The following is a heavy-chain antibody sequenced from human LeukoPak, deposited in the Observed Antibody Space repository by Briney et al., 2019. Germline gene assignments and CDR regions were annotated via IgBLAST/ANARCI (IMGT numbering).Heavy chain of an antibody. Sequence: GASVKVSCKASGYTFTGYYMHWVRQAPGQGLEWMGWINPNSGGTNYAQKFQGRVTMTRVTSISTAYMELSRLRSDDTAVYYCARDQEGIVVVPAATHGRNWFDPWGQGTLVTVSS. V-gene: IGHV1-2*02. CDR1: GYTFTGYY. CDR3: ARDQEGIVVVPAATHGRNWFDP. D-gene: IGHD2-2*01. J-gene: IGHJ5*02. CDR2: INPNSGGT.